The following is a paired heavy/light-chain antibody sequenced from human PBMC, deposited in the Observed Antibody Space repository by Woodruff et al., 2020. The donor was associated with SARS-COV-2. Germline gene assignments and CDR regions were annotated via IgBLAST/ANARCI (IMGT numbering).Heavy chain of an antibody. J-gene: IGHJ4*02. V-gene: IGHV3-23*01. Sequence: EVQLLESGGGFVQPGGSLRLSCAASGFTFSTYAMSWVRQAPGKGLEWVSAISGSGGNTYYADSVKGRFTISRDNSKSTLYLQMNSLSAEDTAVYYCAKDKESGVVLPPFAYWGQGTLVTVSS. D-gene: IGHD3-3*01. CDR3: AKDKESGVVLPPFAY. CDR2: ISGSGGNT. CDR1: GFTFSTYA.
Light chain of an antibody. CDR3: QQYYTTPYT. CDR1: QSVLYSSNNKNY. CDR2: WAS. J-gene: IGKJ2*01. Sequence: DIVMTQSPDSLAVSLGERATINCKSSQSVLYSSNNKNYLAWYQQKPGQPPKLLIYWASTRESGVPDRFSGSGSGTDFTLTISSLQAEDVAVYYCQQYYTTPYTFGQGTKLEIK. V-gene: IGKV4-1*01.